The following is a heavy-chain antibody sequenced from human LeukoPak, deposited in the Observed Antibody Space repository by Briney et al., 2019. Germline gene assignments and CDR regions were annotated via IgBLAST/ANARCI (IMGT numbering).Heavy chain of an antibody. CDR3: ARDRLYGEQQLVPPGD. V-gene: IGHV1-2*02. CDR2: INPNSGGT. J-gene: IGHJ4*02. CDR1: GYTFTGYY. D-gene: IGHD6-13*01. Sequence: ASVKVSCKASGYTFTGYYMHWVRQAPGQGLEWMGWINPNSGGTNYAQKLQGRVTMTTDTSTSTAYMELRSLRSDDTAVYYCARDRLYGEQQLVPPGDWGQGTLVTVSS.